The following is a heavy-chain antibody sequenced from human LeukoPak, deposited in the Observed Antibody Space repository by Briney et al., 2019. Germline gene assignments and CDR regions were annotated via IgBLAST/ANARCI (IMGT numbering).Heavy chain of an antibody. CDR2: INHSGST. D-gene: IGHD6-13*01. V-gene: IGHV4-34*01. J-gene: IGHJ4*02. CDR1: GFTFSGYS. CDR3: ARGRREGAAAGTQNNDY. Sequence: GSLRLSCAASGFTFSGYSMSWVRQPPGKGLEWIGEINHSGSTNYNPSLKSRVTISVDTSKNQFSLKLSSVTAADTAVYYCARGRREGAAAGTQNNDYWGQGTLVTVSS.